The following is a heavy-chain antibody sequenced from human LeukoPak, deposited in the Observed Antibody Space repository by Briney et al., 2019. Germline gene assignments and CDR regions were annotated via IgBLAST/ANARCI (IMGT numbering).Heavy chain of an antibody. CDR2: IYPADSDT. CDR3: DCSKTRGYYFDC. CDR1: GYIFTHYW. V-gene: IGHV5-51*01. D-gene: IGHD3-10*02. J-gene: IGHJ4*02. Sequence: GESLKISCQVSGYIFTHYWIGWVRQMPGKGLESMGIIYPADSDTTYSPSFQGQVTISADKSISTVYLQWSSLKASDTAMYCRDCSKTRGYYFDCWGQGTLVTVSS.